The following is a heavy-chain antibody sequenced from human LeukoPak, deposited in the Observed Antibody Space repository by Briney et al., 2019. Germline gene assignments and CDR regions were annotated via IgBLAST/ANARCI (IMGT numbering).Heavy chain of an antibody. D-gene: IGHD3-22*01. CDR2: ISYDGSNK. V-gene: IGHV3-30-3*01. Sequence: GGSLRLSCAASGFTFSSCAMHWVRQAPGKGLEWVAVISYDGSNKYYADSVKGRFTISRDNSKNTRYLQMNSLRAEDTAVYYCARGVVITSGLDYWGPGTLVTVSS. J-gene: IGHJ4*02. CDR1: GFTFSSCA. CDR3: ARGVVITSGLDY.